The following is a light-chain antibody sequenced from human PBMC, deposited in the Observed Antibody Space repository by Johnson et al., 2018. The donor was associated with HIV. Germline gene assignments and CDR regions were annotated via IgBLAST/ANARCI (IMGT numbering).Light chain of an antibody. CDR1: SSNIVNNY. J-gene: IGLJ1*01. V-gene: IGLV1-51*02. CDR2: ENN. CDR3: GTWDSKLSAGG. Sequence: VLTQPPSVSAAPGQKVTISCSGSSSNIVNNYVSWYQQLPGTAPTLLIYENNKRPSAIPDRFSGSKSGTSATLGITGLQPGDEADYYCGTWDSKLSAGGFGTGTKVTVL.